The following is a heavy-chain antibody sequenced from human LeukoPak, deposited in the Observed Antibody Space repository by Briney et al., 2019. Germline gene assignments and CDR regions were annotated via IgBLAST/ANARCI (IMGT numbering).Heavy chain of an antibody. V-gene: IGHV3-7*01. J-gene: IGHJ4*02. CDR2: IKEDGSEK. D-gene: IGHD1-26*01. Sequence: GGSLRLSCAASGFTFSRYWMSWVRQAPGKGLEWVAEIKEDGSEKYYVDSVKGRFTFSRDNAKNSLYLQMNSLGAEDTAVYYCASWDLRWGRGTLVTVSS. CDR3: ASWDLR. CDR1: GFTFSRYW.